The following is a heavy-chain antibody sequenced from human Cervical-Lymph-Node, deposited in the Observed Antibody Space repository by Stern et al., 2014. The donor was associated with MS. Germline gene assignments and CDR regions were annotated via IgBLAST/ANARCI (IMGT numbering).Heavy chain of an antibody. V-gene: IGHV3-30*18. D-gene: IGHD6-6*01. CDR1: GFTFSSYG. J-gene: IGHJ4*02. CDR2: ISYDGSNK. CDR3: AKDRHSSSSGYVDY. Sequence: VQLLESGGGVVQPGRSLRLSCAASGFTFSSYGMHWVRQAPGKGLEWVAVISYDGSNKYYADSVKGRFTISRDNSKNTLYLQMNSLRAEDTAVYYCAKDRHSSSSGYVDYWGQGTLVTVSS.